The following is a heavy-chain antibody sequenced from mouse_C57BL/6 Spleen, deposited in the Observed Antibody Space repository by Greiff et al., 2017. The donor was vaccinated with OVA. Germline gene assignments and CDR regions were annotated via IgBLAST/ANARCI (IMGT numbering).Heavy chain of an antibody. CDR2: INPNNGGT. CDR3: ARGGYGSSYEGTY. CDR1: GYTFTDYY. V-gene: IGHV1-26*01. D-gene: IGHD1-1*01. Sequence: EVQLQQSGPELVKPGASVKISCKASGYTFTDYYMNWVKQSHGKSLEWIGDINPNNGGTSYNQKFKGKATLTVDKSSSTAYMELRSLTSDDSAVYYCARGGYGSSYEGTYWGQGTTLTVSS. J-gene: IGHJ2*01.